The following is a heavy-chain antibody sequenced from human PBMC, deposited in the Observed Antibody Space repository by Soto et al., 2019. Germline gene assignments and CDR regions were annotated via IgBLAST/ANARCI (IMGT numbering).Heavy chain of an antibody. CDR2: VHYSGST. V-gene: IGHV4-39*01. D-gene: IGHD3-9*01. J-gene: IGHJ6*02. Sequence: PSETLSLTCSVSGDSISSGRYHWCWIRHPPGKGLEFIATVHYSGSTHYNPSLKSRVTISVDTSKNQFSLRLSSVTAADTAVYYCARLPLLRYFDWLLDDYGMDVWGQGTTVTVSS. CDR1: GDSISSGRYH. CDR3: ARLPLLRYFDWLLDDYGMDV.